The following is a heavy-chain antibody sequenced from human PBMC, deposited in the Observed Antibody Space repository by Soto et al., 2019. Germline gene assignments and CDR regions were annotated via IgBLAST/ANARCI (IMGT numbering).Heavy chain of an antibody. D-gene: IGHD3-22*01. Sequence: QVQLVQSGAEVKKPGSSVKVSCKASGGTFSSYAISWVRQAPGQGLEWMGGIIPIFGTANYAQKFQGRVTIAADESTSTACMELSSLRSEDTAAYYCARSVVDYYDSSGYYKEQYFQHWGQGTLVTVSS. CDR3: ARSVVDYYDSSGYYKEQYFQH. CDR1: GGTFSSYA. CDR2: IIPIFGTA. J-gene: IGHJ1*01. V-gene: IGHV1-69*01.